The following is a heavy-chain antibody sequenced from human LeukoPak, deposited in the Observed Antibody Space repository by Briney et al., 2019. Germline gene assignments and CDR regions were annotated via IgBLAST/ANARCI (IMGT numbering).Heavy chain of an antibody. CDR2: ISGRSESK. D-gene: IGHD4-17*01. J-gene: IGHJ3*02. Sequence: SGGSLRLSCAASGFTFDDYAMHWVRQAPGKGLEWVSYISGRSESKSYADSVKGRFTISRDNAKNSLYLQMNSLRVEDTALYYCARPTGSYGFDIWGQGAMVTVSS. CDR1: GFTFDDYA. CDR3: ARPTGSYGFDI. V-gene: IGHV3-48*01.